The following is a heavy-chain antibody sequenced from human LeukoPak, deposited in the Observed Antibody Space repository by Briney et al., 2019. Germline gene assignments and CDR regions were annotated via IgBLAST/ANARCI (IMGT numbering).Heavy chain of an antibody. Sequence: GGSLRLSCAASGFTFSSYSMNWVRQAPGKGLEWVSSISSSSSFIYYADSVKGRFTISRDNAKDSLSLQMNRMRAEDTAVYYCAREGGSITMVRGVLDAFDIWGQGTMVTVSS. CDR1: GFTFSSYS. J-gene: IGHJ3*02. V-gene: IGHV3-21*01. D-gene: IGHD3-10*01. CDR3: AREGGSITMVRGVLDAFDI. CDR2: ISSSSSFI.